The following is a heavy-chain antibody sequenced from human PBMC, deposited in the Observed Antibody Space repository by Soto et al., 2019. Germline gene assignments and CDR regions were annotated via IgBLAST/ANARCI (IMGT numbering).Heavy chain of an antibody. Sequence: QLVQSGAEAKKPWASVTVSCKTSGPTFIAYYIHWVRQAPGQGLEWMGWIDPKSGGTTYEQKFLGRVTMTRDASINTAYMELNRLTSDYTAVYYCARVSVDVPEWGQGTLLTVSS. CDR1: GPTFIAYY. D-gene: IGHD2-8*01. J-gene: IGHJ4*02. CDR3: ARVSVDVPE. CDR2: IDPKSGGT. V-gene: IGHV1-2*02.